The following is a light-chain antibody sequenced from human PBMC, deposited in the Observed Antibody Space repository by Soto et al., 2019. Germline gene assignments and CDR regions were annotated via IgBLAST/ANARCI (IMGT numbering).Light chain of an antibody. V-gene: IGKV1-5*03. CDR2: KAS. J-gene: IGKJ4*01. CDR1: QSISSW. Sequence: DIQMTQSPSTLSASVGDRVTITCRASQSISSWLAWYQQKPGKAPKLLIYKASSLESGVPSRFSGSGVGTHFTLTISSLQAEDFATYYCQQGYTKSPLTFAGGTKVDIK. CDR3: QQGYTKSPLT.